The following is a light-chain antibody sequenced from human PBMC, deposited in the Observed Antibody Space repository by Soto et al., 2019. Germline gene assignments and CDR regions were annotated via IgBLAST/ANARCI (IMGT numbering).Light chain of an antibody. Sequence: EIVLTQSPGTLSLSPGERATLSCRASQSVSSSYLAWYQQRPGQAPRLLIEGASSRATGISDRFSGSGSGTDFTLTISRLEPEGFAVYYCQQYGSSISFGGGTKVEVK. CDR3: QQYGSSIS. V-gene: IGKV3-20*01. CDR2: GAS. J-gene: IGKJ4*01. CDR1: QSVSSSY.